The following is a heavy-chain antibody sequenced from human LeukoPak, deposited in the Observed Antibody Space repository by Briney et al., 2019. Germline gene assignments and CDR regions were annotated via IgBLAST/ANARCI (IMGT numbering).Heavy chain of an antibody. Sequence: SETLSLTCAVYGGSFSGYYWSWIRQPPGKGLEWIGEINHSGSTNYNPSLKSRVTISVDTSKNQFSLKLSSVTAADTAVYYCARLAGYSSSWYRGYYFDYWGQGTLVTVSS. CDR1: GGSFSGYY. D-gene: IGHD6-13*01. CDR3: ARLAGYSSSWYRGYYFDY. V-gene: IGHV4-34*01. J-gene: IGHJ4*02. CDR2: INHSGST.